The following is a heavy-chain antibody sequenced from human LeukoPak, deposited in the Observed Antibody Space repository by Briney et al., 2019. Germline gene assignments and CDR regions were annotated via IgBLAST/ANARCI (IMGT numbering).Heavy chain of an antibody. CDR3: ARHSGYYDISGYDNPYWYFDL. V-gene: IGHV4-39*01. J-gene: IGHJ2*01. CDR1: GGSISSSSYY. D-gene: IGHD3-22*01. Sequence: PSETLSLTCSVSGGSISSSSYYWVWIPQPPGKGLEWIGSFYYSGSNYYNPSLKSRVTISADTSKNQFSLKLSSVTAADTAVYYCARHSGYYDISGYDNPYWYFDLWGRGTLVIVSS. CDR2: FYYSGSN.